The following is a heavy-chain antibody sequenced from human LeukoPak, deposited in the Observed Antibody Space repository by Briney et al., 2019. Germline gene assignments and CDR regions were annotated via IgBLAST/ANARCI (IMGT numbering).Heavy chain of an antibody. CDR3: ATYINWVAGDV. J-gene: IGHJ6*02. D-gene: IGHD1-1*01. CDR1: GFAFSNSW. Sequence: PGGSLRLSCAASGFAFSNSWMSWLRQAPGKGLEWVANINHEGGDIHYVDSVKGRFTISRDNAKDSLYLQMNSLRAEDTSVYYCATYINWVAGDVWGQGTTVTVSS. CDR2: INHEGGDI. V-gene: IGHV3-7*01.